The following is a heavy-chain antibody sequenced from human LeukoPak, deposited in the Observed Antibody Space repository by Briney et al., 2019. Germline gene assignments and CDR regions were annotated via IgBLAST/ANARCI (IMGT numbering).Heavy chain of an antibody. CDR1: GYTFTSYY. D-gene: IGHD6-13*01. Sequence: RWASVKVSCKASGYTFTSYYMHWVRQAPGQGLEWMGIINPSGGSTSYAQKFQGRVTMTRDMSTSTVYMELSSLRSEDTAVYYCARDSTVKRGIAAAGTSVDSGSLDYWGQGTLVTVSS. V-gene: IGHV1-46*01. J-gene: IGHJ4*02. CDR3: ARDSTVKRGIAAAGTSVDSGSLDY. CDR2: INPSGGST.